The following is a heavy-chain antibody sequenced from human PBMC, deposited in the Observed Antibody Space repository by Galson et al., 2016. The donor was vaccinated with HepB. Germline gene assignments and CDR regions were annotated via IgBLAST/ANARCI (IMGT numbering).Heavy chain of an antibody. CDR1: EFTFSTYG. D-gene: IGHD6-19*01. Sequence: SLRLSCAASEFTFSTYGMHWVRQAPGKGLEWVALIWHDGSNKYYADSVKGRFTISRDNPKNTLYLQMNSLKVEDTAVYFCAREDPGIVVAALDYWGQGTLVTVSS. J-gene: IGHJ4*02. CDR3: AREDPGIVVAALDY. CDR2: IWHDGSNK. V-gene: IGHV3-33*01.